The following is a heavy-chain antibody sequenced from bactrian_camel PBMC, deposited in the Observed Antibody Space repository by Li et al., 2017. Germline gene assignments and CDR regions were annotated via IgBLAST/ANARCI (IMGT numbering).Heavy chain of an antibody. J-gene: IGHJ4*01. CDR1: GSTTSLNC. CDR3: AAAPFCSSSPYVLGTQYRYKN. V-gene: IGHV3S53*01. Sequence: HVQLVESGGGSVQPGGSLTLSCVVSGSTTSLNCMGWFRQPTGKEHEGVASIDLFHGATNYADFVKGRFTISRDSAKNTVYPQMNSLQPEDAGVYYCAAAPFCSSSPYVLGTQYRYKNWGQGTQVTVS. CDR2: IDLFHGAT. D-gene: IGHD5*01.